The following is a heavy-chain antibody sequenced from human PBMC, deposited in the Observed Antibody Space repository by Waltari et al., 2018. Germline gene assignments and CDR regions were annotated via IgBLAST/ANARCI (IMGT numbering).Heavy chain of an antibody. J-gene: IGHJ4*02. Sequence: QVQLVQSGAEVKKPGASVKVSCKASGYTFTSYGISWVRQAPGQGLEWMGWISAYNGNTNYAQKLQGRVTMTTDTSTSTAYMELRSLRSDDTAVYYCARAYYTYYYDSSGYYYDDYWGQGTLVTDSS. CDR2: ISAYNGNT. CDR1: GYTFTSYG. D-gene: IGHD3-22*01. V-gene: IGHV1-18*01. CDR3: ARAYYTYYYDSSGYYYDDY.